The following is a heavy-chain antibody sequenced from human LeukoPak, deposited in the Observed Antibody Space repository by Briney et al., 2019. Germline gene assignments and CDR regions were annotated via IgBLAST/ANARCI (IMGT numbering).Heavy chain of an antibody. Sequence: SETLSLTFTVSGGSISSYYWSWIRQPPGKGLEWIGYIHYSGGITYYNPSLKSRVTISVDTSKNQFSLSLSSVTAADTAVYYCARVASYSSGYDAFDIWGQGTMVTVSS. D-gene: IGHD6-19*01. CDR1: GGSISSYY. J-gene: IGHJ3*02. CDR3: ARVASYSSGYDAFDI. CDR2: IHYSGGIT. V-gene: IGHV4-59*08.